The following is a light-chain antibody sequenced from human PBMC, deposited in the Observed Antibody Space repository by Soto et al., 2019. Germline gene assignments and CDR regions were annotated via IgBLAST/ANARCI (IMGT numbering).Light chain of an antibody. Sequence: QSSLTQPASVSGSPGHSITISCTGTSSTVGGFNVVSWYQQHPGKSPKVIIYEGINRASGGCNRFSGSNTGSPPSLNISGLQAEDEADYYCCSYVGARPYVFRTGNKVTDL. J-gene: IGLJ1*01. CDR1: SSTVGGFNV. V-gene: IGLV2-23*01. CDR3: CSYVGARPYV. CDR2: EGI.